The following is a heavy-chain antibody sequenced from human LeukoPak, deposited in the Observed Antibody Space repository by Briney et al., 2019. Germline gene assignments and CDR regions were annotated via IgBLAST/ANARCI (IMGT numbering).Heavy chain of an antibody. J-gene: IGHJ3*02. Sequence: GGSLRLSCAASGFTFSSYAMHWVRQAPGKGLEWVAFIPYDGSKKYYADSVKGRFTISRDNPKNTLYLQMYSLRAEDTAVYYCARSYDGFDIWGQGTMVTVSS. CDR3: ARSYDGFDI. V-gene: IGHV3-30*04. CDR2: IPYDGSKK. CDR1: GFTFSSYA.